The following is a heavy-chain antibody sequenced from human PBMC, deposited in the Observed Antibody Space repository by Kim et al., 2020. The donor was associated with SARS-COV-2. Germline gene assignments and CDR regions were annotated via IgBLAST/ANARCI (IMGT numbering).Heavy chain of an antibody. V-gene: IGHV4-59*01. J-gene: IGHJ4*02. CDR1: GASLSGYY. CDR3: ARGSGYDPYFDY. CDR2: LYSSGRT. Sequence: SETLSLTCSASGASLSGYYYNWVRLPPGKGLEWIGYLYSSGRTNYNPSLRGRVTISVDTSKNSFSLRLNSVTPADTAIYYCARGSGYDPYFDYWGQGSRVTVSS. D-gene: IGHD5-12*01.